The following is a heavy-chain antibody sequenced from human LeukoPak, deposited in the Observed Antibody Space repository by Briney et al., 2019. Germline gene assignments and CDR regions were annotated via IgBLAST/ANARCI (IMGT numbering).Heavy chain of an antibody. CDR2: IRYDGTDK. D-gene: IGHD6-19*01. Sequence: GGSLRLSCAASGFTFSNYGMHWVRQAPGKGLEWVAFIRYDGTDKYYADSVKGRFTISRDNSKNTLYLQMNSLRAEDTAVYYCAKSIAVAGLAGGRTFDYWGQGTLVTVSS. J-gene: IGHJ4*02. CDR1: GFTFSNYG. V-gene: IGHV3-30*02. CDR3: AKSIAVAGLAGGRTFDY.